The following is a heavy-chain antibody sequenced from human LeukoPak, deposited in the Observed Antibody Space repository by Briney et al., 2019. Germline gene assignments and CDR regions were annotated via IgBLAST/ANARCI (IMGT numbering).Heavy chain of an antibody. V-gene: IGHV3-33*06. CDR2: IWYDGSNK. J-gene: IGHJ4*02. D-gene: IGHD2-15*01. CDR3: AKAGDIVVVVAATDY. Sequence: GGSLRLSCAASGFTFSSYGMHWVRQAPGKGLEWVAVIWYDGSNKYYADSVKGRFTISRDNSKNTLYLQMNSLRAEDTAVYYCAKAGDIVVVVAATDYWGQGTLATVSS. CDR1: GFTFSSYG.